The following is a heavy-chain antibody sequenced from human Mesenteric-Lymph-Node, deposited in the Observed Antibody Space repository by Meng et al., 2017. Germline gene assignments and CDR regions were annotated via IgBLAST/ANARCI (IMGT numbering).Heavy chain of an antibody. V-gene: IGHV1-46*01. CDR3: ARSLDTSGHAYFDY. Sequence: QVQLVQSGAEGKKPGASVRGACKASGYTFTSYYIDWVRQAPGQGVEWMGIIDSGGGYTSYAQKFRGRVTMTRDTSTNTVYMELSSLRFEDTAVFYCARSLDTSGHAYFDYWGQGTLVTVSS. CDR1: GYTFTSYY. CDR2: IDSGGGYT. D-gene: IGHD3-22*01. J-gene: IGHJ4*02.